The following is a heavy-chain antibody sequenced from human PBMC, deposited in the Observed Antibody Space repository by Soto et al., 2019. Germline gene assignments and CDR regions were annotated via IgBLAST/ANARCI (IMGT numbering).Heavy chain of an antibody. V-gene: IGHV1-3*04. CDR2: INTGNGNT. CDR3: ARADCSTTSCSLVFDP. D-gene: IGHD2-2*01. Sequence: ASVKVSCKASGYKFTSYTIHWVRQAPGQRLEWMGWINTGNGNTEYSERFQGRVTITRDTSATTAYMELSSLRSEDTAVYYCARADCSTTSCSLVFDPCGQGTLVTVSS. CDR1: GYKFTSYT. J-gene: IGHJ5*02.